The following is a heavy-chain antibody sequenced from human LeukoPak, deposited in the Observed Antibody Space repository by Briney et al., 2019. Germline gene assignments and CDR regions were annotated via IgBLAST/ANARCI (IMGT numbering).Heavy chain of an antibody. CDR2: IYHSGST. J-gene: IGHJ3*02. CDR1: GYSISSGYY. V-gene: IGHV4-38-2*02. CDR3: ATAEGYCSSTSCYGHDAFDI. D-gene: IGHD2-2*01. Sequence: PSETLSLTCTVSGYSISSGYYWGWRRQPPGKGLEWIGSIYHSGSTYYNPSLKSRVTISVDPSKNQFSLKLSSVTAADTAVYYCATAEGYCSSTSCYGHDAFDIWGQGTMVTVSS.